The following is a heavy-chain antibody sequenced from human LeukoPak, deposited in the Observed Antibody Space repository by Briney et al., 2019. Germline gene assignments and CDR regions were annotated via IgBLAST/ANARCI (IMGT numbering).Heavy chain of an antibody. Sequence: GGSLRLSCVASGFTFSSYWMSWVRQAPGKGLEWVANIKQDGSVKYYVDSVKGRFTISRDNGKNSVYLQMNTLRGEDTAVYYCARIGYSSSAFDMWGQGTMVTVSS. CDR2: IKQDGSVK. CDR3: ARIGYSSSAFDM. CDR1: GFTFSSYW. D-gene: IGHD6-13*01. J-gene: IGHJ3*02. V-gene: IGHV3-7*01.